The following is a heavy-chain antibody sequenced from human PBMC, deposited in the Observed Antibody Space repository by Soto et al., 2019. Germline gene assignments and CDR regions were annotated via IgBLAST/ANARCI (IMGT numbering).Heavy chain of an antibody. D-gene: IGHD6-19*01. V-gene: IGHV1-2*04. CDR2: INPNTGDA. Sequence: EQLVQSGPEVMKPAASVKVSCNASGVTFTDHHMHWVRQAPGHGLGWVGWINPNTGDAKLEQKLQQWVTMNTDTSIDTAYLEVRSLTADATAVYFCARAGAVADGAHGIDVWGRGTSVTVSS. CDR1: GVTFTDHH. CDR3: ARAGAVADGAHGIDV. J-gene: IGHJ6*02.